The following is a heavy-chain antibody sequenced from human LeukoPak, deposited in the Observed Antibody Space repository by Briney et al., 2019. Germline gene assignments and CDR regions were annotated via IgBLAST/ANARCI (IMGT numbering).Heavy chain of an antibody. CDR3: AKGGYDFDRYFDY. D-gene: IGHD3-3*01. V-gene: IGHV3-74*01. Sequence: RGSLRLSCAASGFTLSNYWMHWVRQAPGKGPVWVSRINPDGSRIDYVESVRGRFTISRDSAKNTLYLQMNSLRAEDTAVYYCAKGGYDFDRYFDYWGQGTLVTVSS. CDR1: GFTLSNYW. J-gene: IGHJ4*02. CDR2: INPDGSRI.